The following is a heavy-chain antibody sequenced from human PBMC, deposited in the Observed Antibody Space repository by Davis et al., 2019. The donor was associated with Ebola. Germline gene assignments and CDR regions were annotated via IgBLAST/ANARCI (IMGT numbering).Heavy chain of an antibody. CDR3: AVVPAASGIL. CDR2: IRSKANSYAT. V-gene: IGHV3-73*01. CDR1: GFTFSGSA. D-gene: IGHD2-2*01. Sequence: PGGSLRLSCAASGFTFSGSAMHWVRQASGKGLEWVGRIRSKANSYATAYAASVKGRFTISRDDSKNTAYLQMNSLKTEDTAVYYCAVVPAASGILWGQGTLATVSS. J-gene: IGHJ4*02.